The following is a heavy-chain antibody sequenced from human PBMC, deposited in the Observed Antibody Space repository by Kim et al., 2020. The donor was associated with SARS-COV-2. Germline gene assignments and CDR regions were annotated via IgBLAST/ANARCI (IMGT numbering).Heavy chain of an antibody. CDR3: ARDAPGYSSGCSDY. V-gene: IGHV3-11*05. J-gene: IGHJ4*02. CDR1: GFTFSDYY. D-gene: IGHD6-19*01. CDR2: ISSSSSYT. Sequence: GGSLRLSCAASGFTFSDYYMSWIRQAPGKGLEWVSYISSSSSYTNYADSVKGRFTISRDNAKNSLYLQMNSLRAEDTAVYYCARDAPGYSSGCSDYWGQGTLVTVSS.